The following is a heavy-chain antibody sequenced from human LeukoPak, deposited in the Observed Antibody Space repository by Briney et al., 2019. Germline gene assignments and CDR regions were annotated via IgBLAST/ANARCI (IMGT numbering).Heavy chain of an antibody. CDR2: ISSSSSYI. CDR1: GITFSSYS. D-gene: IGHD2-15*01. J-gene: IGHJ4*02. V-gene: IGHV3-21*01. CDR3: ARAGGGGLGYFDY. Sequence: GGSLRLSCAASGITFSSYSMNWVRQAPGKGLEWVSSISSSSSYIYYADSVKGRFTISRDNAKNSLYLQMNSLRAEDTAVYYCARAGGGGLGYFDYWGQGTLVTVSS.